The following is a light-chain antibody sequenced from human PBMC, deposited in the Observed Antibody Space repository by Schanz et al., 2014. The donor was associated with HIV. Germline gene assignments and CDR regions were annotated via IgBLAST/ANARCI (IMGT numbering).Light chain of an antibody. CDR1: QSVKSNF. CDR3: QHYGSS. V-gene: IGKV3-20*01. Sequence: EIVLTQSPGTLSLSPGERGTLSCRASQSVKSNFIGWYQQKPGQAPRLLIFGASNRATGIPDRFSGGGAGTDFTLXXXRXXXXXXAVYYCQHYGSSFGPGTKVDIK. CDR2: GAS. J-gene: IGKJ3*01.